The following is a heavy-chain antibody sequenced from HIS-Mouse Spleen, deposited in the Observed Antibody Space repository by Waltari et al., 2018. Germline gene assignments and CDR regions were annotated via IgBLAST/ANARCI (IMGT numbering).Heavy chain of an antibody. CDR1: GGSCSGYY. Sequence: QVQLQQWGAGLLKPSETLSLTCAVHGGSCSGYYWSWIRQRPGKGLEWIGEINHSGSTNYNPSLKSRVTISVDTSKNQFSLKLSSVTAADTAVYYCARGKGSSSWYYFDYWGQGTLVTVSS. V-gene: IGHV4-34*01. D-gene: IGHD6-13*01. J-gene: IGHJ4*02. CDR2: INHSGST. CDR3: ARGKGSSSWYYFDY.